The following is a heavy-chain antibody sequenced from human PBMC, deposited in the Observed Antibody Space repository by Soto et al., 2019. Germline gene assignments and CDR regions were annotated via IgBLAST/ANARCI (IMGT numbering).Heavy chain of an antibody. CDR1: GGSISSGGYS. CDR2: MYHSGST. V-gene: IGHV4-30-2*01. Sequence: SETLSLTCAVSGGSISSGGYSWSWIRQPPGKGLEWIGYMYHSGSTYYNPSLKSRVTISIDRSKNQFSLKLSSVTAADTAVYYCARLPGYWGQGILVTVSS. CDR3: ARLPGY. D-gene: IGHD2-2*01. J-gene: IGHJ4*02.